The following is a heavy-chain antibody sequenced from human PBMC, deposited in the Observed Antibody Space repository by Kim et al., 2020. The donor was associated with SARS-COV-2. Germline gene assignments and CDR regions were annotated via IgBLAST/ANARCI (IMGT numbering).Heavy chain of an antibody. CDR2: ISAYNGNT. J-gene: IGHJ5*02. CDR3: ARVFHMVRGPENWFDP. V-gene: IGHV1-18*01. D-gene: IGHD3-10*01. Sequence: ASVKVSCKASGYTFTSYGISWVRQAPGQGLEWMGWISAYNGNTNYAQKLQGRVTMTTDTSTSTAYMELRSLRSDDTAVYYCARVFHMVRGPENWFDPWGQGTLVTVSS. CDR1: GYTFTSYG.